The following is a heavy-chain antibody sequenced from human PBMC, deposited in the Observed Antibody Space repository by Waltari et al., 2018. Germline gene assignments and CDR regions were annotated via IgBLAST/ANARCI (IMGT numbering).Heavy chain of an antibody. CDR3: ARDSALRGYWYFDL. CDR2: TYYKSKWYT. Sequence: QVQLQQSGSGLVKPSQTLSLPCVISGSPVPRNRAAWNWIRQSPSRGLEWLGRTYYKSKWYTDYAESVRSRITIDADTSRNQFSLHLKSVTPEDTAVYFCARDSALRGYWYFDLWGRGTQVTVSS. J-gene: IGHJ2*01. CDR1: GSPVPRNRAA. V-gene: IGHV6-1*01.